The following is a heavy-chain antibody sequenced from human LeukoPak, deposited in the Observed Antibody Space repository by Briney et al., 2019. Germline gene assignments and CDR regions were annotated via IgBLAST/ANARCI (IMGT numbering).Heavy chain of an antibody. D-gene: IGHD3-10*01. V-gene: IGHV1-18*01. J-gene: IGHJ6*02. CDR3: ARDFGFGETNYYYYGMDV. Sequence: GASVKVSCKASGYTFTSYGISWVRQAPGQGLEWMGWISAYNGNTNYAQKLQGRVTMTTDTSTSTAYMELRSLRSDDTAVYYCARDFGFGETNYYYYGMDVWGQGTTVTVSS. CDR2: ISAYNGNT. CDR1: GYTFTSYG.